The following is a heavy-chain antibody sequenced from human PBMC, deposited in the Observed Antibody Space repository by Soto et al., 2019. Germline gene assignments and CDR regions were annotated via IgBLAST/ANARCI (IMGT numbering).Heavy chain of an antibody. CDR1: GFTFSSYS. CDR2: ISSSSSYI. D-gene: IGHD5-12*01. CDR3: ARVKGGYSGYDLRNWFDP. J-gene: IGHJ5*02. V-gene: IGHV3-21*01. Sequence: NPVGSLRLSCAASGFTFSSYSMNWVRQAPGKGLEWVSSISSSSSYIYYADSVKGRFTISRDNAKNSLYLQMNSLRAEDTAVYYCARVKGGYSGYDLRNWFDPWGQRTLVTVSS.